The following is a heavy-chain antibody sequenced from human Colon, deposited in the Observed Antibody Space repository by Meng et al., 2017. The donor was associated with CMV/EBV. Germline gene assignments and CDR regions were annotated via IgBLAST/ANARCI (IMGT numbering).Heavy chain of an antibody. CDR3: ARVLGYGSFDY. CDR2: IKQDGSEK. J-gene: IGHJ4*02. V-gene: IGHV3-7*01. CDR1: GFTFSSYW. D-gene: IGHD4-17*01. Sequence: GGSLRLSCAASGFTFSSYWMSWVRQAPGKGLEWVANIKQDGSEKYYVDSVKGRFTISRDNAKNSLYLQMNSLRAEGTAVYYCARVLGYGSFDYWGQGTLVTVSS.